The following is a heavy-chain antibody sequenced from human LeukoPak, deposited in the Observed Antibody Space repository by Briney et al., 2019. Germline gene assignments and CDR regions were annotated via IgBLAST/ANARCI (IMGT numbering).Heavy chain of an antibody. Sequence: GGSLRLSCAASGFTFSSYSMSWVRQAPGKGLEWVSSISSSSSYIYYADSVKGRFTISRDNAKNSLYLQMNSLRAEDTAVYYCTRGLSGSMVYWGQGTLVTVSS. CDR3: TRGLSGSMVY. V-gene: IGHV3-21*01. D-gene: IGHD3-10*01. J-gene: IGHJ4*02. CDR2: ISSSSSYI. CDR1: GFTFSSYS.